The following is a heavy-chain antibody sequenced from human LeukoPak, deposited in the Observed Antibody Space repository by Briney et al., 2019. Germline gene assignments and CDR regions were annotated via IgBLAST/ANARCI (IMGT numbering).Heavy chain of an antibody. J-gene: IGHJ4*02. D-gene: IGHD6-13*01. V-gene: IGHV3-30*18. CDR2: ISYDGSNK. Sequence: GGSLRLSCAASGFTLSSYGMHWVRQAPGKGLEWVAVISYDGSNKYYADSVKGRFTISRDNSKNTLYLQMNSLRAEDTAVYYCAKDPRPYSSSWRYYFDYWGQGTLVTVSS. CDR3: AKDPRPYSSSWRYYFDY. CDR1: GFTLSSYG.